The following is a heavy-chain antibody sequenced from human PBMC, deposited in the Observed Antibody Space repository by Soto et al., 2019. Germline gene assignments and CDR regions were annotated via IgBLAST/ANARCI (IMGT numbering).Heavy chain of an antibody. J-gene: IGHJ4*02. V-gene: IGHV1-46*01. CDR3: ARLRVPYCGGDCYSAFDF. CDR2: INPNGGGT. D-gene: IGHD2-21*02. CDR1: GYTFTTYY. Sequence: GASVKVSCKAFGYTFTTYYMHWVRQAPGQGLEWMGIINPNGGGTSYAQKFQGRVTMTRDTSTSTVYMELSSLRSEDTAVYYCARLRVPYCGGDCYSAFDFWGQGTQVTVSS.